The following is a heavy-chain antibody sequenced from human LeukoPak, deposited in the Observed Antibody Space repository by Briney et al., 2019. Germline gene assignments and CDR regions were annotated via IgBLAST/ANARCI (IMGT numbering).Heavy chain of an antibody. D-gene: IGHD5-18*01. J-gene: IGHJ4*02. Sequence: SETLSLTCAVYGGSFSGYYWNWIRQPPGKGLEWIGYIYYSGSTSYNPSLKSRVTISVDTSKNQFSLKLSSVTVVDTAVYYCVRAMELDYWGQGTLVTVSS. CDR3: VRAMELDY. CDR1: GGSFSGYY. CDR2: IYYSGST. V-gene: IGHV4-59*08.